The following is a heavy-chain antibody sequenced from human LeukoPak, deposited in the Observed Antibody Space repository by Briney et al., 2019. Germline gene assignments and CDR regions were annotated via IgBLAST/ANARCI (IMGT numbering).Heavy chain of an antibody. CDR3: AHISVSATVRGVIIDTYFDY. J-gene: IGHJ4*02. CDR2: IYWNDDK. D-gene: IGHD3-10*01. V-gene: IGHV2-5*01. Sequence: SGPTLLKPTQTLTLTFTFSGFSLSTSGVGVGWIRQPPGKALEWLALIYWNDDKRYSPSLKSRLTITKDTSKNQVVLTMTNMDPVDTATYYCAHISVSATVRGVIIDTYFDYWGQGTLVTVSS. CDR1: GFSLSTSGVG.